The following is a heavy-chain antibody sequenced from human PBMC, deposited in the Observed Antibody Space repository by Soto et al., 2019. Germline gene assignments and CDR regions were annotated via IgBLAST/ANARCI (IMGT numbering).Heavy chain of an antibody. CDR1: GDSISTDY. J-gene: IGHJ4*02. CDR3: AKNWNWGSLVH. Sequence: QVHLQESGPGLVKPSETLSLTCTVSGDSISTDYWSWIRQSPGKGLEWIGFIYYGGSINYNPSLKSRVTISVDTPKNQFSLKLSSVTAADTAVYYCAKNWNWGSLVHWGQGTLVTVSS. V-gene: IGHV4-59*08. D-gene: IGHD7-27*01. CDR2: IYYGGSI.